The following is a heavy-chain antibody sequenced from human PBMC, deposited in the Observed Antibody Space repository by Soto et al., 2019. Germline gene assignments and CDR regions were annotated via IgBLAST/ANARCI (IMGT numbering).Heavy chain of an antibody. CDR2: INPNSGGT. CDR3: ARDRRGYSGYDGYYYYYMDV. J-gene: IGHJ6*03. V-gene: IGHV1-2*04. Sequence: QVPLVQSGAEVKKPGASVKVSCKASGYTFTGYYMHWVRQAPGQGLEWMGWINPNSGGTNYAQKFQGWVTMTRDTSISTAYMELSRLRSDDTAVYYCARDRRGYSGYDGYYYYYMDVWGKGTTVTVSS. CDR1: GYTFTGYY. D-gene: IGHD5-12*01.